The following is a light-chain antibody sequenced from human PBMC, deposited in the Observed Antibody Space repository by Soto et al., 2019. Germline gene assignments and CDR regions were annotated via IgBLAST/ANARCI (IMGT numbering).Light chain of an antibody. CDR1: QSISNY. V-gene: IGKV1-39*01. Sequence: DIQMTQSPSSLSASVGDRVIITCRTSQSISNYLNWYHHKPGKAPKVLISAASNLQSGVPLRFSGSGSGTAFPLTISTLQPVDFATYFCRLSSTFSPLSFGGGTKVEIK. J-gene: IGKJ4*01. CDR3: RLSSTFSPLS. CDR2: AAS.